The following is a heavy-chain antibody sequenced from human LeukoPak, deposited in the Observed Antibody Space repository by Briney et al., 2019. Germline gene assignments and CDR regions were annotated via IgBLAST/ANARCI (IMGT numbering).Heavy chain of an antibody. D-gene: IGHD6-13*01. Sequence: ASVKVSCKASGYTFTGYYMHWVRQAPGQGLECMGWINPNSGGTNYAQKFQGRVTTTRDTSISTAYMELSRLRSDDTAVYYCARGGYSSSWYEDYWGQGTLVTVSS. CDR2: INPNSGGT. J-gene: IGHJ4*02. CDR3: ARGGYSSSWYEDY. CDR1: GYTFTGYY. V-gene: IGHV1-2*02.